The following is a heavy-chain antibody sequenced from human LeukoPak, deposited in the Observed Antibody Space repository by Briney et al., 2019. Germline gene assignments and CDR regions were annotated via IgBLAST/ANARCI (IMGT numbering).Heavy chain of an antibody. Sequence: GGSLRLSCAASGFTFSGYGIHWVRRAPGKGLEWVAVIWSDGSNKYYADSVKGRFTISRDNSRKTLYLQMNSLRVEDTAVYYCVRASGSFDYWGQGTLVTVSS. CDR2: IWSDGSNK. D-gene: IGHD3-10*01. V-gene: IGHV3-33*01. CDR3: VRASGSFDY. CDR1: GFTFSGYG. J-gene: IGHJ4*02.